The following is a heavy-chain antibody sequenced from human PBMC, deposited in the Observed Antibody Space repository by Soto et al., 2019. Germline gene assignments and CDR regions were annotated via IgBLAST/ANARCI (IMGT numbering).Heavy chain of an antibody. CDR2: ISGSGGST. CDR1: GFTFSSYA. J-gene: IGHJ6*02. D-gene: IGHD1-26*01. V-gene: IGHV3-23*01. CDR3: ARAGGARVDYGMDV. Sequence: ESGGGLVQPGGSLRLSCAASGFTFSSYAMSWVRQAPGKGLEWVSAISGSGGSTYYADSVKGRFSISRDNSKNTLYLQMNSLRAEDTALYYCARAGGARVDYGMDVWGQGTTVTVSS.